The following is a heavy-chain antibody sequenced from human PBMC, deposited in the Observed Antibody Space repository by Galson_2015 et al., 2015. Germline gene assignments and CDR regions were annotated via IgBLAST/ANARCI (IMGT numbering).Heavy chain of an antibody. Sequence: SVKVSCKASGGTFSSYTISWVRQAPGQGLEWMGRIIPILGIANYAQKFQGRVTITADKSTSTAYMELSSLRSGDTAVYYCARDRGAVAGGAMDVWGQGTTVTVSS. CDR1: GGTFSSYT. CDR3: ARDRGAVAGGAMDV. D-gene: IGHD6-19*01. J-gene: IGHJ6*02. V-gene: IGHV1-69*04. CDR2: IIPILGIA.